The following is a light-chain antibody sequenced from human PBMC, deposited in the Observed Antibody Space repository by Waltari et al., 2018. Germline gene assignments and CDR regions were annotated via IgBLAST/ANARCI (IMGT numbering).Light chain of an antibody. J-gene: IGLJ2*01. Sequence: SSELTQDPAVSVAMGQPVRITCQGDSLRSYSASWYQQRPGQAPILVIYDKNNRPSGVPDRFSGSSSHNTGSLTITGAQAEDEASYYCHSRDASGVAGSFGGGTKLTVL. V-gene: IGLV3-19*01. CDR3: HSRDASGVAGS. CDR1: SLRSYS. CDR2: DKN.